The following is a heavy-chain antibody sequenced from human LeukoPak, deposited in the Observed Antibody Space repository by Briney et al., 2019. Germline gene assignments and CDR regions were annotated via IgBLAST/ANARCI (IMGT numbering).Heavy chain of an antibody. D-gene: IGHD2-8*01. CDR1: GFTFSRYG. J-gene: IGHJ4*02. CDR3: AKEGTRMASSYFDY. Sequence: PGGSLRLSCAASGFTFSRYGMQSVRQAPGKGLEWVAVISHDVTVQHYADSVKGRFTISRDNSANTLYLQMNGLRDEDTAMYYCAKEGTRMASSYFDYWGQGTLITVSS. V-gene: IGHV3-30*18. CDR2: ISHDVTVQ.